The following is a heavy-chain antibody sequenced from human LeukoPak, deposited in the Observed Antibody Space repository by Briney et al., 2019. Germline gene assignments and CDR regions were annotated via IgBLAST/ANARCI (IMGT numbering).Heavy chain of an antibody. CDR2: INSNTGAT. CDR1: GYTFTGYY. CDR3: ARGRSTENFDY. V-gene: IGHV1-2*02. J-gene: IGHJ4*02. D-gene: IGHD4-17*01. Sequence: ASVKVSFKASGYTFTGYYIHWVRQAPGQGLEWMGWINSNTGATHYAQKFQGRVTMTRDTFISTAYMELSRLRSDDTAVYYCARGRSTENFDYWGQGTLVTVSS.